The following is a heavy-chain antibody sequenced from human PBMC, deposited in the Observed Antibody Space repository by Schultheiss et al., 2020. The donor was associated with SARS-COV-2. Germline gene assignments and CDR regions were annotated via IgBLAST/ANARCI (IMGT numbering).Heavy chain of an antibody. D-gene: IGHD3-22*01. CDR1: GGSISSSSYY. V-gene: IGHV4-39*02. J-gene: IGHJ4*02. Sequence: SETLSLTCTVSGGSISSSSYYWGWIRQPPGKDLEWIGSISSSGRAYYNPSLKSRVSIFVDTSKNELSLKLTSVTAADTAVYYCARDRNYYDSPKSYWGQGTLVTVSS. CDR3: ARDRNYYDSPKSY. CDR2: ISSSGRA.